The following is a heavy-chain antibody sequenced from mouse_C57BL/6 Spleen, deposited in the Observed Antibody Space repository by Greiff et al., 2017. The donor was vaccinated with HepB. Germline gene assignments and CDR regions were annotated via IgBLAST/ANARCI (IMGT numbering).Heavy chain of an antibody. Sequence: QVQLQQSGAELVRPGTSVKVSCKASGYAFTNYLIEWVKQRPGQGLEWIGVINPGSGGTNYNEKFKGKATLTADKSSSTAYMQLSSLTSEDSAVYFCARGFITTVVADYWGQGTTLTVSS. CDR2: INPGSGGT. J-gene: IGHJ2*01. V-gene: IGHV1-54*01. D-gene: IGHD1-1*01. CDR1: GYAFTNYL. CDR3: ARGFITTVVADY.